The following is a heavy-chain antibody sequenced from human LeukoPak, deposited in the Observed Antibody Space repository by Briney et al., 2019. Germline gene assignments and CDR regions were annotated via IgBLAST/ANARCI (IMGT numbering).Heavy chain of an antibody. Sequence: SSETLSLTCAVYGGSFSGYYWGWIRQPPGKGLEWIGSIYYSRSTYYNPSLKSRVTISVDTSKNQFSLKLSSLTAADTAVYYCARGVTMIVVVIHDWYFDLWGRGTLVTVSS. V-gene: IGHV4-34*01. CDR3: ARGVTMIVVVIHDWYFDL. J-gene: IGHJ2*01. D-gene: IGHD3-22*01. CDR1: GGSFSGYY. CDR2: IYYSRST.